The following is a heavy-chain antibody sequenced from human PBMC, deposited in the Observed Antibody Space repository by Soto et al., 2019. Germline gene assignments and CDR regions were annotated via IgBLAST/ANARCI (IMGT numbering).Heavy chain of an antibody. V-gene: IGHV1-18*01. D-gene: IGHD2-15*01. Sequence: QAQMVQSGAEVKKPGASVKVSCRTSGYTFTTYGVSWVRQAPGQGLEWMGWISGYNGDITYAERLQGRPTMTTHTSTSTAYMALRRLRPADTPVYYCARDVGILRLSTTTSSCLAAWGQGTLVTVSS. CDR1: GYTFTTYG. J-gene: IGHJ5*02. CDR3: ARDVGILRLSTTTSSCLAA. CDR2: ISGYNGDI.